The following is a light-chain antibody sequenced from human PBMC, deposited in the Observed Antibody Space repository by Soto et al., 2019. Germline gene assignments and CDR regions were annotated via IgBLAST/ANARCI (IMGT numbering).Light chain of an antibody. J-gene: IGLJ2*01. CDR2: ANS. CDR3: QYYDTSLSVV. Sequence: QSVLTQPPSVSGAPGQRVTISCTGSSSNIGAGYDVHWYQQLPGTAPKLLMYANSNRPSGVPDRFSGSKSGTSASLAITGLQAEDEADYYCQYYDTSLSVVFGGGTKLTVL. V-gene: IGLV1-40*01. CDR1: SSNIGAGYD.